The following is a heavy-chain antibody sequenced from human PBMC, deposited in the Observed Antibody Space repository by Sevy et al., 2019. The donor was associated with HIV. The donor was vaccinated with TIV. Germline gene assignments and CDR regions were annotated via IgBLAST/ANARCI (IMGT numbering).Heavy chain of an antibody. V-gene: IGHV3-23*01. CDR2: ISGSGGRT. CDR3: AKLSVVVVAPGSRFDF. Sequence: GGSLRLSCVASGFTLNNYAMSWVRQAPGKGLEWVSVISGSGGRTNYANSVKGRFTISRDNSKNTLYLQMNTLRDEDTAVYYCAKLSVVVVAPGSRFDFWGQGALVTVSS. D-gene: IGHD2-15*01. J-gene: IGHJ4*02. CDR1: GFTLNNYA.